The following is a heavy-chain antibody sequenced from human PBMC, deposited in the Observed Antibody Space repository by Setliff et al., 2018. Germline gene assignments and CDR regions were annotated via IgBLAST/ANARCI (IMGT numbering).Heavy chain of an antibody. V-gene: IGHV4-59*12. CDR3: TRGPNLYGDLDS. Sequence: KTSETLSLTCTVSGGSISSYYWSWIRQPPGKGLEWIGYIYYSGSTNYNPSLKSRVTISLDTSKNQFSLKLSSVTAADTAVYYCTRGPNLYGDLDSWGLGTLVTVSS. D-gene: IGHD4-17*01. CDR2: IYYSGST. J-gene: IGHJ4*02. CDR1: GGSISSYY.